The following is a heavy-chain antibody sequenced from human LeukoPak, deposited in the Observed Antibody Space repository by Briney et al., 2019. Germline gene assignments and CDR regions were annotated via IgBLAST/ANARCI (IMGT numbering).Heavy chain of an antibody. J-gene: IGHJ4*02. V-gene: IGHV3-20*03. CDR2: INWNGGST. Sequence: GESLRLSYAASGFNFDDYGMSGVRPAPGKGLEWVSGINWNGGSTGYAHSVKGRFHISRDNGKNSLYLQMNTLRAEDTALYYCARDRVPYDFWSGYVWGQGTLVTVSS. D-gene: IGHD3-3*01. CDR3: ARDRVPYDFWSGYV. CDR1: GFNFDDYG.